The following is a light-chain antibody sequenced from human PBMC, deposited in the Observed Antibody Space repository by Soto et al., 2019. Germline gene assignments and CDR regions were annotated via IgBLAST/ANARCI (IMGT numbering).Light chain of an antibody. CDR3: QQFHSDPIT. J-gene: IGKJ5*01. CDR2: DAS. V-gene: IGKV1-13*02. CDR1: QGISSA. Sequence: AIQLTQSPSSLSASVGDRVTITCRASQGISSALAWYQQKPGEAPNLLIYDASSLESGVPSRFSGSGSGTDFILTISSLQPEDFATYYCQQFHSDPITFGQGTRLEIK.